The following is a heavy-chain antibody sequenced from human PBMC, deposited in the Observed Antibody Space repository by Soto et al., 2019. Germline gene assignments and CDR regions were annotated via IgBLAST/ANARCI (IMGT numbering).Heavy chain of an antibody. D-gene: IGHD3-10*01. CDR3: AHSRNLITEDAQVGDFDY. J-gene: IGHJ4*02. V-gene: IGHV2-5*02. CDR2: IYWDDDE. CDR1: GFSLTTGGVG. Sequence: QITLKESGPTLVKPTQTLTLTCDFSGFSLTTGGVGVGWVRQPPGEALEWLALIYWDDDERYNASLKTILTITKDPSKNQVVLIMTNMDPVDTATYYCAHSRNLITEDAQVGDFDYWGQGTLVTVSS.